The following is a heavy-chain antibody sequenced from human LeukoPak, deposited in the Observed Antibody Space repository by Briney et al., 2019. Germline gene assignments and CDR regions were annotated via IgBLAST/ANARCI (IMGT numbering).Heavy chain of an antibody. CDR2: INSDGSST. D-gene: IGHD2-2*01. Sequence: GGSLRLSCAASGFTFSNSWMYWVRQAPGKGLVWVSRINSDGSSTTYADSVKGRFTISRDNAKNTLYLQLNSLRAEDTAVYYCARGGSLRYCSNTSCYAGQQLVYYMDVWGKGTTVTVSS. CDR1: GFTFSNSW. J-gene: IGHJ6*03. CDR3: ARGGSLRYCSNTSCYAGQQLVYYMDV. V-gene: IGHV3-74*01.